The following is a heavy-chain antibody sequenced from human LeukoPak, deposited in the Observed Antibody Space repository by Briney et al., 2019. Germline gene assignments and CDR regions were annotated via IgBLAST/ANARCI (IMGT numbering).Heavy chain of an antibody. CDR1: GFIFDNYG. CDR2: INWNGAGT. Sequence: GGSLRLSCAASGFIFDNYGMSWVRQAPGKGLEWDSGINWNGAGTGYADSVKGRFTISRDKAKNSLYLQMNSLRAEDTALYYCARVTVYYDSSGYFDYWGQGTLVTVSS. J-gene: IGHJ4*02. CDR3: ARVTVYYDSSGYFDY. D-gene: IGHD3-22*01. V-gene: IGHV3-20*04.